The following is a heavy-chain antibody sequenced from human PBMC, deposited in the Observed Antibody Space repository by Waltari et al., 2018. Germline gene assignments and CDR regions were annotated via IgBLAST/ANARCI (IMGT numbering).Heavy chain of an antibody. V-gene: IGHV3-23*04. CDR3: AKDSVVAAWFEA. J-gene: IGHJ4*02. Sequence: EFHLVESGGDLVEPGGSLRLSCSGSGFTFEDNPMTWVRQPPGQGREGVAAISSKGGSLFYSESVKGRFTVSRDNSKKIVYLQMSSLRVDDTATYYCAKDSVVAAWFEAWGQGTSVTVSA. CDR2: ISSKGGSL. CDR1: GFTFEDNP. D-gene: IGHD2-15*01.